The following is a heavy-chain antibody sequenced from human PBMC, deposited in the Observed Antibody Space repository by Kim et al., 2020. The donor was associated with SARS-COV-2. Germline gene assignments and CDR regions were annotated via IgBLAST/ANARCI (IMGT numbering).Heavy chain of an antibody. D-gene: IGHD3-22*01. CDR1: GGSFSGYY. CDR3: ARGLGPIAVVITTGSYYFGY. J-gene: IGHJ4*02. CDR2: INHSGST. Sequence: SETLSLTCAVYGGSFSGYYWSWIRQPPGKGLEWIGEINHSGSTNYNPSLKSRVTISVDTSKNQFSLKLSSVTAADTAVYYCARGLGPIAVVITTGSYYFGYWGQGTLVTVSS. V-gene: IGHV4-34*01.